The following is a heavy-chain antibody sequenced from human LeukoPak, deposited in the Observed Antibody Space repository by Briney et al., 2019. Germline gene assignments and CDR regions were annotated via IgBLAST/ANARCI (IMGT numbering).Heavy chain of an antibody. CDR2: FDPEDGET. Sequence: ASVKVSCKVSGYTLTELSMHWVRPAPGKGLEWMGGFDPEDGETIYAQKFQGRVTMTEDTSTDTAYMELSSLRSEDTAVYYCATTLDYGDYFDYWGQGTLVTVSS. CDR1: GYTLTELS. J-gene: IGHJ4*02. CDR3: ATTLDYGDYFDY. D-gene: IGHD4-17*01. V-gene: IGHV1-24*01.